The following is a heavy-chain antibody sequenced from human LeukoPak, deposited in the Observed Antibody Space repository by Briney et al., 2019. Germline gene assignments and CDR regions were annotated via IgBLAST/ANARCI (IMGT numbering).Heavy chain of an antibody. V-gene: IGHV4-59*01. Sequence: PSETLSLTCTVSGGSISGYYWSWIRQPPGKGLEWIGYISDSGSTSYNPSLRSRLTTSVDTSKNQFSLKMSSVTAADTAVYYCARGTYSSGWYGYSDFWGRGTLVTASS. J-gene: IGHJ4*02. CDR1: GGSISGYY. CDR2: ISDSGST. CDR3: ARGTYSSGWYGYSDF. D-gene: IGHD6-19*01.